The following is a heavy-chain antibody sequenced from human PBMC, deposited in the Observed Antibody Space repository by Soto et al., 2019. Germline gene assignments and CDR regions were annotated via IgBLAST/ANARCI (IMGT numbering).Heavy chain of an antibody. CDR3: ARDRPGDEGDGFDI. CDR2: LYSGGST. CDR1: GLTVSSNY. Sequence: VQLVETGGGLIQPGGSLRLSCAASGLTVSSNYMTWVRQALGKGLEWVSVLYSGGSTHYAGSVKGRFIISRDNSKNTLYLQMNSLRVEDTAVYYCARDRPGDEGDGFDIWGHGTMVTVSS. V-gene: IGHV3-53*02. J-gene: IGHJ3*02. D-gene: IGHD3-10*01.